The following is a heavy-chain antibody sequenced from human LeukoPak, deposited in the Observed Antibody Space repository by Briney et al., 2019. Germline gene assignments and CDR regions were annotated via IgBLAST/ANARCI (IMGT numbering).Heavy chain of an antibody. CDR1: GFSFSSYG. J-gene: IGHJ3*02. V-gene: IGHV3-20*04. Sequence: GGSLRLSCAASGFSFSSYGMSWVRQAPGKGLEWVSGINWNGGSTGYADSVKGRFTISRDNAKNSLYLQMNSLRAEDTALYYCARLWFGAFDIWGQGTMVTVSS. CDR2: INWNGGST. CDR3: ARLWFGAFDI. D-gene: IGHD3-10*01.